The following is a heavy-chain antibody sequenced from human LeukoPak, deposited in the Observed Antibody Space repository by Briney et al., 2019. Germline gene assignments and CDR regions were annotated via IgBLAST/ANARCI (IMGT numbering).Heavy chain of an antibody. Sequence: GGSLRLSCAESGFTSSSYAMSRVRQAPGKGLEWVSAISGSGGSTYYADSVKGRFTISRDNPKNTLYLQMNSLRAEDTAVYYCAKDPRPQVESGYSIGTFDYRGQGTLVTVSS. CDR2: ISGSGGST. D-gene: IGHD5-18*01. J-gene: IGHJ4*02. V-gene: IGHV3-23*01. CDR1: GFTSSSYA. CDR3: AKDPRPQVESGYSIGTFDY.